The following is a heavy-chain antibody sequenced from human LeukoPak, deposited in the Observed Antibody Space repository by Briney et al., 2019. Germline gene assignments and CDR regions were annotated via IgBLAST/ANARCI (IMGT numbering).Heavy chain of an antibody. CDR3: GPSLLRNGLDP. CDR1: GFSLSTSGEG. V-gene: IGHV2-5*02. Sequence: KSGPTLVNPTQTLTLTCTFSGFSLSTSGEGVGWIRQPPGKTLEWLALIYLDDDKRYSPSLKSRLPITKDTSQNQVDLTITNMDPVGKSTHCGGPSLLRNGLDPWGQGTMVTVSS. CDR2: IYLDDDK. J-gene: IGHJ5*02.